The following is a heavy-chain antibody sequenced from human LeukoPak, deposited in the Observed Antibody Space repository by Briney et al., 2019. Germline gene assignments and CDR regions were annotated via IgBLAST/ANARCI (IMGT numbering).Heavy chain of an antibody. CDR2: ISAYNGDT. CDR3: ARDPSNSSGWYIYFDY. Sequence: ASVKVSCKASGYTFTRYGITWVRQTPGQGLEWMGWISAYNGDTKYAQELQGRVTMTTDTSTRTAYMELRSLRSDDTAVYYCARDPSNSSGWYIYFDYWGQGTLVAVSS. J-gene: IGHJ4*02. CDR1: GYTFTRYG. D-gene: IGHD6-19*01. V-gene: IGHV1-18*01.